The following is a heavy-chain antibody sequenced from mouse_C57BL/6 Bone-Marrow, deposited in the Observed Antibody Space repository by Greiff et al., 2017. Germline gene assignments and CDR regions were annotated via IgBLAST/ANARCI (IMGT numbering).Heavy chain of an antibody. CDR2: IYPRSGNT. Sequence: VQGVESGAELARPGASVKLSCKASGYTFTSYGISWVKQRTGQGLEWIGEIYPRSGNTYYNEKFKGKATLTADKSSSTAYMELRSLTAGDSAVYVWSSETESMDYWGQGTSVTVSS. CDR1: GYTFTSYG. D-gene: IGHD4-1*01. J-gene: IGHJ4*01. V-gene: IGHV1-81*01. CDR3: SSETESMDY.